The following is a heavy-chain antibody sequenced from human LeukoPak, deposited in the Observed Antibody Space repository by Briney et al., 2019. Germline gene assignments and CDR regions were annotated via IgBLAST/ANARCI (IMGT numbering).Heavy chain of an antibody. Sequence: ASVKVSCKASGYTFTGYYMHWVRQAPGQGLEWMGWINPNSGGTNYAQKFQGRVTMTRDTSISTAYMELSRLRSDDTAVYNCARGKYYGSGSYRYYGMDVWGQGTTVTVSS. CDR2: INPNSGGT. V-gene: IGHV1-2*02. CDR3: ARGKYYGSGSYRYYGMDV. CDR1: GYTFTGYY. D-gene: IGHD3-10*01. J-gene: IGHJ6*02.